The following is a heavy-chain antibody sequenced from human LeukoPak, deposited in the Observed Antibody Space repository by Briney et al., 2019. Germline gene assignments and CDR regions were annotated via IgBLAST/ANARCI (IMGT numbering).Heavy chain of an antibody. CDR1: GFTLSSYA. D-gene: IGHD6-13*01. CDR3: ARGDGQGIAAAGLFDY. CDR2: ISYDGSNK. J-gene: IGHJ4*02. V-gene: IGHV3-30*10. Sequence: RRSLRLSRAASGFTLSSYAMRWVRQAPGKGLGWVAVISYDGSNKYYTDSVKGRFTISRDNSKNTLYLQTNSLRAEDTAVYYCARGDGQGIAAAGLFDYWGQGTLVTVSS.